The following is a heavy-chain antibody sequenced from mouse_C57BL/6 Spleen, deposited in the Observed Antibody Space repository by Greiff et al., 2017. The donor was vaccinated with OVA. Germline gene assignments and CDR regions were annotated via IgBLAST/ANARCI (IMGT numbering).Heavy chain of an antibody. V-gene: IGHV1-15*01. CDR2: IDPETGGP. D-gene: IGHD2-1*01. Sequence: VQLQQSGAELVRPGASVTLSCKASGYTFTDYEMHWVKQTPVHGLEWIGAIDPETGGPAYNQKFKVKAILTADKSSSPAYMELRSLTSEDSAVYYCTRYRNYPFAYWGQGTLVTVSA. CDR3: TRYRNYPFAY. J-gene: IGHJ3*01. CDR1: GYTFTDYE.